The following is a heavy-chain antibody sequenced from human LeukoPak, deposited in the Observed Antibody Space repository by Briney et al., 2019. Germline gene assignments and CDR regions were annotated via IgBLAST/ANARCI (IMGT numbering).Heavy chain of an antibody. J-gene: IGHJ4*02. CDR3: AKATSESSGYKFDS. V-gene: IGHV3-23*01. CDR2: ITGSGARS. D-gene: IGHD3-22*01. CDR1: GFTFSGYA. Sequence: PGASLRLSCATSGFTFSGYAMNWVRLAPGKGLQWVSTITGSGARSYYADSVKGRLTISRDNSQNTLYLQMNSLRAEDTAVYYCAKATSESSGYKFDSWGQGTLVTVSS.